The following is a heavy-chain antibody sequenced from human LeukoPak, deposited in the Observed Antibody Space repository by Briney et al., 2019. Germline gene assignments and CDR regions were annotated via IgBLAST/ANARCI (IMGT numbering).Heavy chain of an antibody. Sequence: GASVKVSCKASGGTFSSYAISWVRQAPGQGLEWXXXXXPIFGTANYAQKXXGRVTITADESTSTAYIELSSLRSEDTAVYYCARGLEPYYYDSSGFYYFDYWGQGTLVTVSS. CDR2: XXPIFGTA. V-gene: IGHV1-69*13. J-gene: IGHJ4*02. CDR3: ARGLEPYYYDSSGFYYFDY. D-gene: IGHD3-22*01. CDR1: GGTFSSYA.